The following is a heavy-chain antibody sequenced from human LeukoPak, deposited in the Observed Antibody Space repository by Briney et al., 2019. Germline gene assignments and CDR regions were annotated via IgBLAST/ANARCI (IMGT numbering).Heavy chain of an antibody. CDR1: GFTFSSYA. CDR3: AKVDRGYSYGYPRGAFDI. CDR2: ISGVGGST. Sequence: AGGSLRLSCAASGFTFSSYAVSWVRQAPGKGLEWVSAISGVGGSTYYADSVKGRFTISRDNSKNTLYLQMNSLRAEDTAVYYCAKVDRGYSYGYPRGAFDIWGQGTMVTVSS. J-gene: IGHJ3*02. D-gene: IGHD5-18*01. V-gene: IGHV3-23*01.